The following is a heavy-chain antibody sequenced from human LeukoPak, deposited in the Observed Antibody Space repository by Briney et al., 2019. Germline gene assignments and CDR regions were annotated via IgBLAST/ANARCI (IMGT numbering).Heavy chain of an antibody. CDR2: IYPGDSDT. CDR3: ARRNDFWSGVNWFDP. D-gene: IGHD3-3*01. V-gene: IGHV5-51*01. CDR1: GYSFTSYW. Sequence: GESLKISCKGSGYSFTSYWIGWVRQMPGKGLEWMGIIYPGDSDTRYSPSFEGQVTISADKSISTAYLQWSSLKASDTAMYYCARRNDFWSGVNWFDPWGQGTLVTVSS. J-gene: IGHJ5*02.